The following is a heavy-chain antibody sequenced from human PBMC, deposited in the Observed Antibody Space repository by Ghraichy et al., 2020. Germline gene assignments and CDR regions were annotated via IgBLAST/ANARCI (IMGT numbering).Heavy chain of an antibody. J-gene: IGHJ6*02. CDR3: ERGRDTISSYGMDV. V-gene: IGHV1-69*13. Sequence: SVKVSCKTCGGNVCNHVTSLQRVCRLQRVKWKGGIIPILGTVNYAQKFQGRVTITADEYTSKEYMELISLRFEDTAVYYCERGRDTISSYGMDVWGQGTTVTGS. CDR2: IIPILGTV. CDR1: GGNVCNHV. D-gene: IGHD3-3*01.